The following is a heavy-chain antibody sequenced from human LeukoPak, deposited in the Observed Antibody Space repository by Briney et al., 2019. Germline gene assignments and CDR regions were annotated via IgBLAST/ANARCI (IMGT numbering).Heavy chain of an antibody. CDR2: INDSGRP. V-gene: IGHV4-34*01. CDR3: ARGFLTHYDNSGNYYRVSPFEY. D-gene: IGHD3-22*01. J-gene: IGHJ4*02. CDR1: GGSFSGYR. Sequence: SETLSLTCGVYGGSFSGYRWSWIRKAPGKGLEWIGEINDSGRPNYSPSLKSRVTISVDTSKKQFFLKLTSVTAADTAVYYCARGFLTHYDNSGNYYRVSPFEYWGQGTLVTVSS.